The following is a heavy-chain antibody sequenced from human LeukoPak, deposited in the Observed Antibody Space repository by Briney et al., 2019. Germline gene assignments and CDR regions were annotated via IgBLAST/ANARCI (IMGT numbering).Heavy chain of an antibody. D-gene: IGHD4-17*01. CDR2: IYYSGSA. CDR1: GGSMSTYY. V-gene: IGHV4-59*08. Sequence: SETLSLTCTVSGGSMSTYYWSWIRQPPGKGLEWIGYIYYSGSATYNPSLKSRVTISVDTSKNQFSLRLSSVTAADTAVYYCARRVPLYGVPDWYFDLWGRGTLVTVSS. J-gene: IGHJ2*01. CDR3: ARRVPLYGVPDWYFDL.